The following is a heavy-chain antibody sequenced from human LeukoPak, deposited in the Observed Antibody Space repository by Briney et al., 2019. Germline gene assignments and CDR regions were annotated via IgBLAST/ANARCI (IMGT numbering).Heavy chain of an antibody. Sequence: GASVKVSCKASGYTSTSYDINWMRQATGQGLEWMGWMSPNSGNTGYAQKFQGSVTMTRDTSTGTAYLELSSLRSEDSAVYYCVRTPPNWGADFWGQGTLVTVSS. CDR2: MSPNSGNT. CDR3: VRTPPNWGADF. D-gene: IGHD7-27*01. V-gene: IGHV1-8*01. CDR1: GYTSTSYD. J-gene: IGHJ4*02.